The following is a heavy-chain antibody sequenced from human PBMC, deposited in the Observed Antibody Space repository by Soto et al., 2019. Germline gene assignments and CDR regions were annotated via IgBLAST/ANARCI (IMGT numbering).Heavy chain of an antibody. Sequence: QVQLVQSGAEVTKPGSSVKVSCKASGGTFSSYAISWVRQAPGQGLEWMGGIIPIFGTANYAQKFQGRVTITADESTSTAYMEQSSLRSEETAVYYCARDGPRPGRGSYDYYYYYGMDVWGQGTTVTVSS. J-gene: IGHJ6*02. CDR1: GGTFSSYA. V-gene: IGHV1-69*01. D-gene: IGHD1-26*01. CDR2: IIPIFGTA. CDR3: ARDGPRPGRGSYDYYYYYGMDV.